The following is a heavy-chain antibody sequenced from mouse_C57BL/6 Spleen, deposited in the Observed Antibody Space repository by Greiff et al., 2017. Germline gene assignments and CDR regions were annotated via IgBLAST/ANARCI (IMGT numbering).Heavy chain of an antibody. CDR1: GFNIKDDY. CDR2: IDPENGDT. D-gene: IGHD6-2*01. V-gene: IGHV14-4*01. CDR3: TTKSDRNYFDY. J-gene: IGHJ2*01. Sequence: EVQLQQSGAELVRPGASVKLSCTASGFNIKDDYMHWVKQRPEQGLEWIGWIDPENGDTEYASKFQGKATIPADTSSNTAYLQLSSLTSEDTAVYYCTTKSDRNYFDYWGQGTTLTVSS.